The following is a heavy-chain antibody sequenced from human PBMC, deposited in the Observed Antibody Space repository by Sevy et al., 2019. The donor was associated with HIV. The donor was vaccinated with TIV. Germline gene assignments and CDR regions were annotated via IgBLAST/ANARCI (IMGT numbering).Heavy chain of an antibody. CDR3: ARHCSGGSCYSLLPHYYYGMDV. V-gene: IGHV3-7*01. CDR2: IKDDGSER. D-gene: IGHD2-15*01. J-gene: IGHJ6*02. Sequence: GGSLRLSCAASGFTFNMYWMTWVRQAPGKGLEWVANIKDDGSERNYLDSVKGRFTISRDNAKESLYLQINSLRAEDTAVYYCARHCSGGSCYSLLPHYYYGMDVWGQGTTVTVSS. CDR1: GFTFNMYW.